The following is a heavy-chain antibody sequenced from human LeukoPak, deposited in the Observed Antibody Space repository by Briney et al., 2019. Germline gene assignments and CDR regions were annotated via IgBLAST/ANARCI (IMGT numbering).Heavy chain of an antibody. Sequence: PGGSLRLSSAASGFTFSSYGMSWVRQAPGKGLEWVSAISGSGGSTYYADSVKSRSTISRDNSKNTLYLQMNSLRAEDTAVYYCEKEPRITTIVVVIDDNWFDPWGQGTLVTVSS. J-gene: IGHJ5*02. D-gene: IGHD3-22*01. V-gene: IGHV3-23*01. CDR2: ISGSGGST. CDR1: GFTFSSYG. CDR3: EKEPRITTIVVVIDDNWFDP.